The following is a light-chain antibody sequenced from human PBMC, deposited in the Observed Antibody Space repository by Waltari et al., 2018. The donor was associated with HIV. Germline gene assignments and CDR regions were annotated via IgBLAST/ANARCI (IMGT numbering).Light chain of an antibody. Sequence: QSALTQPASVSGSPGQSITISCTGTSSDVGGYNLVSWYQQHPGTAPKLMIYEVSKRPSGVSNRFSSSKSGNTASLTISGLQAEDEADYYCCAYAGSTTDVIFGGGTKLTVL. V-gene: IGLV2-23*02. CDR1: SSDVGGYNL. CDR2: EVS. J-gene: IGLJ2*01. CDR3: CAYAGSTTDVI.